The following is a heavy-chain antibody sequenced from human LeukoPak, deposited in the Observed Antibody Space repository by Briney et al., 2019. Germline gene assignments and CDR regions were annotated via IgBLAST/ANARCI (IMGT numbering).Heavy chain of an antibody. D-gene: IGHD1-26*01. Sequence: GGSLRLSCAASAFSLNAYNMNWVRQAPGKGLEWVSSISYTGTYIYYADSVKGRFTISRDNAQNSLYLQMNSLRAEDEAIYYCVRDRGTYRAIDYWGQGTMVTVSS. V-gene: IGHV3-21*04. CDR2: ISYTGTYI. CDR3: VRDRGTYRAIDY. J-gene: IGHJ4*02. CDR1: AFSLNAYN.